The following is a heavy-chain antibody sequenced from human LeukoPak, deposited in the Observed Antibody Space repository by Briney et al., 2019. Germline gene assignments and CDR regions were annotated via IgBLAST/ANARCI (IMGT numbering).Heavy chain of an antibody. CDR1: GFTFDDYA. Sequence: GGSLRLSCAASGFTFDDYAMHWVRRAPGKGLEWVSGISWNSGSIGYADSVRGRFTISRDNAKNSLYLQMNSLRAEDLALYYCAKDSGSYSTSFDYWGQGTLVTVSS. CDR3: AKDSGSYSTSFDY. J-gene: IGHJ4*02. D-gene: IGHD1-26*01. CDR2: ISWNSGSI. V-gene: IGHV3-9*03.